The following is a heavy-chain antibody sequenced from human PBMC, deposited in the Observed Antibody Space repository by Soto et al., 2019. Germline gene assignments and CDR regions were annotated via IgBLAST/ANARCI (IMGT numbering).Heavy chain of an antibody. CDR2: INPGGGST. CDR3: ARDRSQFSSSWYFDY. CDR1: GYTFTSYY. J-gene: IGHJ4*02. Sequence: ASVNVSCKASGYTFTSYYIHWVRQAPGQGLELMGMINPGGGSTSYAQKFQGRVTMTRXXXXXXVXMXLXXXXSEXTAVYYCARDRSQFSSSWYFDYWGQGTLVTVSS. V-gene: IGHV1-46*01. D-gene: IGHD6-13*01.